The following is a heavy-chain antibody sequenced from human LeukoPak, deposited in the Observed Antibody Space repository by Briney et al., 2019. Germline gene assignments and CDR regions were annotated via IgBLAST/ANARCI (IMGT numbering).Heavy chain of an antibody. CDR2: FDPEDGET. CDR1: GYTLTELS. V-gene: IGHV1-24*01. CDR3: ATALSLRVVPDY. D-gene: IGHD2-15*01. J-gene: IGHJ4*02. Sequence: ASVKVSCKVSGYTLTELSMHWVRQAPGKGLEWMGGFDPEDGETIYAQKFQGRVTMTEDTSTDTAYMELSSLRSEDTAVYYCATALSLRVVPDYWGQGTLVTVSS.